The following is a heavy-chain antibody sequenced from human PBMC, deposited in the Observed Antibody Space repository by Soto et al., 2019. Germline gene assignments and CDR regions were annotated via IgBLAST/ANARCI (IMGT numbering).Heavy chain of an antibody. D-gene: IGHD1-26*01. V-gene: IGHV3-23*04. CDR3: AKDLAGATRGRFDY. CDR2: ISGSGTTT. Sequence: EVQLVESGGGLVQPGGSLRLSCAASGFTFSSYAMSWVRQAPGKGLEWVSGISGSGTTTYYADSVKGRFTISRDNSKNTMYLQMNSLRAEDTAVYYCAKDLAGATRGRFDYWGQGTLVTVSS. CDR1: GFTFSSYA. J-gene: IGHJ4*02.